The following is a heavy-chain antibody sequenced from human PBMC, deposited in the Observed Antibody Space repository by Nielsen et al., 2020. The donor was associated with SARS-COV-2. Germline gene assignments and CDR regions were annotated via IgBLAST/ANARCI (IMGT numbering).Heavy chain of an antibody. Sequence: VRQAPGKGLEWVSYISSSGSTIYYADSVKGRFTISRDNAKNSLYLQMNSLRAEDTAVYYCARDGSAPIYYYYYYGMDVWGQGTTVTVSS. CDR2: ISSSGSTI. CDR3: ARDGSAPIYYYYYYGMDV. V-gene: IGHV3-48*03. D-gene: IGHD3-9*01. J-gene: IGHJ6*02.